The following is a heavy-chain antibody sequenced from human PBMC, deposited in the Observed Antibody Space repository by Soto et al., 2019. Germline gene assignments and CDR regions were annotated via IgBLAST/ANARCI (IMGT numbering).Heavy chain of an antibody. V-gene: IGHV3-23*01. CDR3: VKRKADSACYES. CDR1: GFTFNNYA. CDR2: IGVSGDSI. Sequence: EVQLLESGGGMVQPGGSLRLSCAAAGFTFNNYAMTWVRQAPVKGLEWVSSIGVSGDSIYYADSVKGRFTLSRDNSKNTLYMHRNSLRAEDTDFYYCVKRKADSACYESWGQGTLVTVSS. J-gene: IGHJ5*02. D-gene: IGHD3-22*01.